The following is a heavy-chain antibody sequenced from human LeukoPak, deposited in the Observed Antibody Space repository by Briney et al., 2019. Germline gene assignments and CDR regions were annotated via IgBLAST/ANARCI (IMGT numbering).Heavy chain of an antibody. V-gene: IGHV3-30*02. CDR2: IRYDGSNK. CDR1: GFTFNDYG. J-gene: IGHJ4*02. D-gene: IGHD1-26*01. Sequence: PGGSLRLSCAASGFTFNDYGMNWVRQAPGKGLEWVAFIRYDGSNKYYADSVKGRFTISRDNSKNTLYLQMNSLRAEDTAVYYCARAGIRELLAFDYWGQGTLVTVSS. CDR3: ARAGIRELLAFDY.